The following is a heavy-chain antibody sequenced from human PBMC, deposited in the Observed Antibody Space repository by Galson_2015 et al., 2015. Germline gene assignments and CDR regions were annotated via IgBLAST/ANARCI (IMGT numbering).Heavy chain of an antibody. D-gene: IGHD3-10*01. Sequence: CAISGDSVSSHSAAWNWIRQSPSRGLEWLGRTYHGSKWYNDYTVSVKSRITINSDTSKNQFSLQLNSVTPEDTAVYYCARDRAPGVSRVYFDYWGQGTLVTVPS. CDR2: TYHGSKWYN. CDR3: ARDRAPGVSRVYFDY. CDR1: GDSVSSHSAA. J-gene: IGHJ4*02. V-gene: IGHV6-1*01.